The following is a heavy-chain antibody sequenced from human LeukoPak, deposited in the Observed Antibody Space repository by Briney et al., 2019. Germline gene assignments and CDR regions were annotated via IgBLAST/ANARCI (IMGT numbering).Heavy chain of an antibody. CDR1: GFTFSSYW. CDR3: ARDQVYCSRGYCYSEY. Sequence: GGSLTLSCAPSGFTFSSYWMHWVRQVPGKGLVWVSRISSDGTSTAYADSVKGRFTISRDNAKNTLYLQMNSLRAEDTAVYYCARDQVYCSRGYCYSEYWGQRSLVTVSS. CDR2: ISSDGTST. J-gene: IGHJ4*02. D-gene: IGHD2-15*01. V-gene: IGHV3-74*01.